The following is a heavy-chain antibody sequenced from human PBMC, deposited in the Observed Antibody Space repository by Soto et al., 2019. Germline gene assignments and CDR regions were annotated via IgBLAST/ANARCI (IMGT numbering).Heavy chain of an antibody. Sequence: KASETLSLTCTVSGGSISSSGYYWGWIRQPPGKGLEWIGSIYYSGSTYYNPSLKSRVTISVDTSKNQFSLKLSSVTAADTAVYYCARHGKSTQLERPFDPWGQGTQVTVSS. D-gene: IGHD1-1*01. V-gene: IGHV4-39*01. CDR3: ARHGKSTQLERPFDP. CDR1: GGSISSSGYY. CDR2: IYYSGST. J-gene: IGHJ5*02.